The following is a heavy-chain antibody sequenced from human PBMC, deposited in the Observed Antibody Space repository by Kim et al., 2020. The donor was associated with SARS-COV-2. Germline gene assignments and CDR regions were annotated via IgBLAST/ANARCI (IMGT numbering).Heavy chain of an antibody. CDR1: GFTFSSYA. CDR2: ISGSGGST. Sequence: GGSLRLSCAASGFTFSSYAMSWVRQAPGKGLEWVSAISGSGGSTYYADSVKGRFTISRDNSKNTLYLQMNSLRAEDTAVYYCAKVPPSGIGIPYYYFDDWGQGTLVTVSS. V-gene: IGHV3-23*01. D-gene: IGHD3-10*01. CDR3: AKVPPSGIGIPYYYFDD. J-gene: IGHJ4*02.